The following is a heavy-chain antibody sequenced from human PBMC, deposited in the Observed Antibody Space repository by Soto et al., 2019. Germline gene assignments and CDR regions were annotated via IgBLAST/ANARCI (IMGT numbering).Heavy chain of an antibody. D-gene: IGHD6-13*01. CDR3: ITDLSSCWSPSTFDY. CDR2: IKSHTDGGTT. Sequence: EVQLVESGGGLVKPGGSLRVSCAASGFTFNNAWMNWVRQTPGKGLEWVGRIKSHTDGGTTEYAAPVKGRFTISRDDAKNTLYLQLHSLKTEDSAVYYCITDLSSCWSPSTFDYWGHGTLVTVSS. V-gene: IGHV3-15*07. CDR1: GFTFNNAW. J-gene: IGHJ4*01.